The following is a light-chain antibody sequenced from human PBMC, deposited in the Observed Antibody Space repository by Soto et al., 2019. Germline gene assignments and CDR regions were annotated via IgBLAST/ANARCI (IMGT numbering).Light chain of an antibody. V-gene: IGLV1-40*01. CDR2: GNS. J-gene: IGLJ2*01. CDR3: QSSDSNLISSVV. CDR1: SSNIGAGYD. Sequence: QSALTQPPSVSGAPGQRVTISCTGSSSNIGAGYDVHWYQQLPGTAPKLLIYGNSNRPSGVPDRFSGSKSGTSASLAITGLQAEDDSYYYSQSSDSNLISSVVFGGGTHLNVL.